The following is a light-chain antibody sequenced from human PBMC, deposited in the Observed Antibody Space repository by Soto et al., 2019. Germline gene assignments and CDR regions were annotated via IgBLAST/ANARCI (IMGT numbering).Light chain of an antibody. V-gene: IGKV1-5*01. CDR3: QQYNSYSWT. CDR1: QSISSW. Sequence: DIPMTQSPSTLSASVGDRVTITCRASQSISSWLAWYQQKPGKAPKLLIYDASSLESGVPSGFSGSGSGTEFTLTISSLQPDDFATYYCQQYNSYSWTFGQATKVVIK. CDR2: DAS. J-gene: IGKJ1*01.